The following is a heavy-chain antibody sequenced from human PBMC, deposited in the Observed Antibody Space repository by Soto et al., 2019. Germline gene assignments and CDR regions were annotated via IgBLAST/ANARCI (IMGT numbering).Heavy chain of an antibody. J-gene: IGHJ4*02. CDR1: VFTFIDYY. Sequence: PVVSLILACSFSVFTFIDYYISWIRQAPVKGLEWVSYISSSGDIIYYSDSVKGRFTISRYNAKNSLYLQMNSLRAEDKAVYYCARALGQYDSDGYFDYWGQGTLVTVSS. V-gene: IGHV3-11*01. CDR3: ARALGQYDSDGYFDY. CDR2: ISSSGDII. D-gene: IGHD3-22*01.